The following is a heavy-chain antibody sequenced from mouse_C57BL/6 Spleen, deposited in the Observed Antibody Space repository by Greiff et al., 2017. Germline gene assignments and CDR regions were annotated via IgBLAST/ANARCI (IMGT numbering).Heavy chain of an antibody. V-gene: IGHV1-47*01. CDR3: ARGGDWYFDV. CDR2: FHPYNNDT. Sequence: VQLQQSGAELVKPGASVKMSCKASGYTFTTYSIEWMKQKHGQSLEWIGNFHPYNNDTKYNEKFKDKATLTVEKSSSTVYLKLSRLTSDDSAVYYCARGGDWYFDVWGTGTTLTVSS. CDR1: GYTFTTYS. J-gene: IGHJ1*03.